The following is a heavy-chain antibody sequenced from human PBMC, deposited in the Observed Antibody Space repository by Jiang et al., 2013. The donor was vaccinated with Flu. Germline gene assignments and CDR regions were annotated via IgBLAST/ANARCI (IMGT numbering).Heavy chain of an antibody. CDR1: GYTFTSYA. V-gene: IGHV1-3*01. CDR3: ARASTMVRGVRGQDAFDI. J-gene: IGHJ3*02. D-gene: IGHD3-10*01. Sequence: GAEVKKPGASVKVSCKASGYTFTSYAMHWVRQAPGQRLEWMGWINAGNGNTKYSQKFQGRVTITRDTSASTAYMELSSLRSEDTAVYYCARASTMVRGVRGQDAFDIWGQGTMVTVSS. CDR2: INAGNGNT.